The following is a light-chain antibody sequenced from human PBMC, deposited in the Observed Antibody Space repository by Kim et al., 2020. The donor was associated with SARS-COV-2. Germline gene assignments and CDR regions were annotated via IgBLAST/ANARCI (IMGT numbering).Light chain of an antibody. CDR2: VAS. J-gene: IGKJ5*01. CDR3: QQLNSYPIT. Sequence: VGDREPRPWRDSQDISSYLAWYQQKPGKAPKLLISVASTVQSGVPSRFSGSGDGTDFTLTISSLQPEDFATYYCQQLNSYPITFGQGTRLEIK. V-gene: IGKV1-9*01. CDR1: QDISSY.